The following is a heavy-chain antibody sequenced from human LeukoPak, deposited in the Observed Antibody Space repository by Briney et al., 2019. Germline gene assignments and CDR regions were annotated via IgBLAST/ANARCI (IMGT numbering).Heavy chain of an antibody. J-gene: IGHJ3*02. CDR2: TYYRSKGYN. D-gene: IGHD3-9*01. CDR1: GDSVSSHSAA. CDR3: AREEGSYYILTGYHDAFDI. V-gene: IGHV6-1*01. Sequence: SQTLSLTCAVSGDSVSSHSAAWNWIRPSPTRGLEWLGRTYYRSKGYNDYAVSVKSRITINPDTSKNRFSLQLNSVTPEDTAVYYCAREEGSYYILTGYHDAFDIWGQGTMVTVSS.